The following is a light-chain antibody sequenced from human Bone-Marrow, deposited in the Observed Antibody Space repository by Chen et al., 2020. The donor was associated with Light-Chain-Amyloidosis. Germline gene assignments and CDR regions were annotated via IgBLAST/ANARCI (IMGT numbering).Light chain of an antibody. CDR3: QQYGSSPSIT. CDR2: GAS. J-gene: IGKJ5*01. V-gene: IGKV3-20*01. CDR1: QSVSSSY. Sequence: EIVLTQSPGTLSLSPGERATLSCRASQSVSSSYLAWYQQKPGQAPRLLIYGASSRATGIPDRFSGSASETDFTLTISRLEPEDFAVYYCQQYGSSPSITFGQATRLEIK.